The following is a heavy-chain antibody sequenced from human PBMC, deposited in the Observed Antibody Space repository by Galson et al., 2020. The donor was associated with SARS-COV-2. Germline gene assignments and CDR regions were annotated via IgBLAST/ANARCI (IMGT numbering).Heavy chain of an antibody. Sequence: SETLSLTCTVSGGSISSSSYYWGWIRQPPGKGLEWIGSIYYSGSTYHSPSLKSRVTMSVDTSKNRFSLKLSSVTAADTAVYYCASSPQYCTNGVCYFAYWGQGTLVTVPS. CDR1: GGSISSSSYY. CDR3: ASSPQYCTNGVCYFAY. V-gene: IGHV4-39*07. D-gene: IGHD2-8*01. CDR2: IYYSGST. J-gene: IGHJ4*02.